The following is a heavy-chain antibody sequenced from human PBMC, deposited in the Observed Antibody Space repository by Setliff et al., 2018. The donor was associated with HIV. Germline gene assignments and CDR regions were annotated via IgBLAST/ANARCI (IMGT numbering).Heavy chain of an antibody. V-gene: IGHV1-2*02. CDR1: GYTFTGYY. Sequence: GASVKVSCKASGYTFTGYYMHWVRQAPGQGLEWMGWINPNSGGTNYAQKFQGRVTMTRDTSISTAYMELSRVESDDTAVYYCARGSGYTRSWVPGGSWGQGTMVTVSS. CDR3: ARGSGYTRSWVPGGS. D-gene: IGHD6-13*01. CDR2: INPNSGGT. J-gene: IGHJ3*01.